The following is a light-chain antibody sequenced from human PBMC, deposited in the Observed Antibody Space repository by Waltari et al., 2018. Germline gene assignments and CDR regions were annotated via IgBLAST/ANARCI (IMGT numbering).Light chain of an antibody. CDR2: DVS. CDR1: QSVSDW. J-gene: IGKJ1*01. Sequence: DIQMTQSPSTLSASVGDRVTITCRASQSVSDWLAWYQQKPGKAPELLIFDVSTLKSGVPSRFSGRGSGTEFTLTISSLQPEDFATYYCQHYSHSSPWTFGQGTKVEIK. V-gene: IGKV1-5*01. CDR3: QHYSHSSPWT.